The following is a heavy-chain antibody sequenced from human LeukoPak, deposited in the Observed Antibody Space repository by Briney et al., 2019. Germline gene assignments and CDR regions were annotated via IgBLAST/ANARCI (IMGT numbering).Heavy chain of an antibody. D-gene: IGHD1/OR15-1a*01. CDR1: GFTFSSYA. Sequence: GGSLRLSCAASGFTFSSYAMSWVRQAPGKGLEWVSAISGSGGSTYYADSVKGRFTISRDNSKNTLYLKMNSLRAEDTAVYYCAKVNTWRPVGWFDPWGQGTLVTVSS. CDR2: ISGSGGST. CDR3: AKVNTWRPVGWFDP. J-gene: IGHJ5*02. V-gene: IGHV3-23*01.